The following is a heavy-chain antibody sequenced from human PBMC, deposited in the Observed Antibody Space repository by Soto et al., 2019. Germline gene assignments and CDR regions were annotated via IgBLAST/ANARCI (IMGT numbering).Heavy chain of an antibody. CDR3: AHRVLRTVFGLVTTTAIYFDL. J-gene: IGHJ4*02. CDR2: IYWDGDK. CDR1: GFSLTTSGVG. V-gene: IGHV2-5*02. D-gene: IGHD3-3*01. Sequence: QITLNESGPTVVRPTETLTLTCRFSGFSLTTSGVGVGWIRQSPGKAPEWLALIYWDGDKRYSASLKSRLTITKDTSKNQVVLTVSDLDRTDTATYYCAHRVLRTVFGLVTTTAIYFDLWGQGTPVAVSS.